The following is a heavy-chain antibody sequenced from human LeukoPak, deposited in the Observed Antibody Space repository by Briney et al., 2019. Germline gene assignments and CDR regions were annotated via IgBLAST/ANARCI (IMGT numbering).Heavy chain of an antibody. CDR2: MNSNSGNT. J-gene: IGHJ4*02. CDR1: GYTFTSYD. CDR3: ARGSKEDYYDSSGYLLEDY. V-gene: IGHV1-8*01. D-gene: IGHD3-22*01. Sequence: ASVKVSCKASGYTFTSYDINWVRQATGQGLEWMGWMNSNSGNTGYAQKFQGRVTMTRNTSISTAYMELSSLRSEDTAVYYCARGSKEDYYDSSGYLLEDYWGQGTLVTVSS.